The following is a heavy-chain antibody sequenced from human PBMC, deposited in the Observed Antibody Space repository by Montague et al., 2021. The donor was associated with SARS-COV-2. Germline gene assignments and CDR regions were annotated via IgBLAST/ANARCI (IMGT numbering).Heavy chain of an antibody. CDR2: IYYSGXT. D-gene: IGHD3-22*01. J-gene: IGHJ3*02. V-gene: IGHV4-39*01. Sequence: SETLSLTCTVSGGSISSSSYYWGWIRQPPGKGLEWIGSIYYSGXTXYXXXXKXRVTISVDTSKNQFSLKLSSVTAADTAVYYCATDDSSGYYGAGETMDDAFDNWGQGTMVTVSS. CDR1: GGSISSSSYY. CDR3: ATDDSSGYYGAGETMDDAFDN.